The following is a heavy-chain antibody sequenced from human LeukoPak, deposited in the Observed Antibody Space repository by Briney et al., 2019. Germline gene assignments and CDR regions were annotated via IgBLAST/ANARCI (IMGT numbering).Heavy chain of an antibody. D-gene: IGHD4-23*01. Sequence: SETLSLTCTVSGGSISSYYWSWIRQPPGKGLEWIGYIYYSGSTNYNPTLKRRVTISVDTSKDKFSLKLSSVTAADTAVYYCARSHGGNSGRSEYYYYYYYMDVWGKGTTVTVSS. J-gene: IGHJ6*03. V-gene: IGHV4-59*01. CDR2: IYYSGST. CDR1: GGSISSYY. CDR3: ARSHGGNSGRSEYYYYYYYMDV.